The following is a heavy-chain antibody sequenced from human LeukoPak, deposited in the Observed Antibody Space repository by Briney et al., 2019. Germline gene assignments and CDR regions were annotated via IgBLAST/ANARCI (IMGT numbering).Heavy chain of an antibody. CDR3: ARESTFDSSGYPYFDY. J-gene: IGHJ4*02. Sequence: SVKVSCKASGGTFRSYSISWVRQAPGQGLEWMGGIIPIFGTANYAQKFQGRVTITADESTSTAYMELSSLRSEDTAVYYCARESTFDSSGYPYFDYWGQGTLVTVSS. V-gene: IGHV1-69*13. D-gene: IGHD3-22*01. CDR2: IIPIFGTA. CDR1: GGTFRSYS.